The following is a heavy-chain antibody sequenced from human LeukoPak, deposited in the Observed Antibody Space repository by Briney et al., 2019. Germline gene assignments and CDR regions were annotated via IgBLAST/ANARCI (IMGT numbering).Heavy chain of an antibody. J-gene: IGHJ5*02. V-gene: IGHV1-69*05. Sequence: ASVKVSCKASGGTFSSYAISWVRQAPGQGLEWMGGIIPIFGTANYAQKFQGRVTITTDESTSTAYMELSSLRSEDTAVYYCARDSNYERGYNWFDPWGQGTLVTDSS. CDR1: GGTFSSYA. CDR2: IIPIFGTA. D-gene: IGHD4-11*01. CDR3: ARDSNYERGYNWFDP.